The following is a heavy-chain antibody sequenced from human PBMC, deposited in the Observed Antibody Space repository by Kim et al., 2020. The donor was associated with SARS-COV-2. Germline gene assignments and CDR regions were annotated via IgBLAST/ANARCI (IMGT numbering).Heavy chain of an antibody. V-gene: IGHV3-23*01. CDR3: AREYYYDSSGYIDY. J-gene: IGHJ4*02. Sequence: ADPVKGRFTISRDNSKNTLYLQMNSLRAEDTAVYYCAREYYYDSSGYIDYWGQGTLVTVSS. D-gene: IGHD3-22*01.